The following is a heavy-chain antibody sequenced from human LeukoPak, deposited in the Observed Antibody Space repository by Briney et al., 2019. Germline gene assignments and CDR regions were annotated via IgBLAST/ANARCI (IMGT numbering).Heavy chain of an antibody. J-gene: IGHJ4*02. CDR3: ARVSGTTGPNYFDY. D-gene: IGHD1/OR15-1a*01. V-gene: IGHV1-18*01. CDR2: ISAYNGNT. CDR1: GYTFTSYG. Sequence: ASVKVSCKASGYTFTSYGISWVRQAPGQGLEWMGWISAYNGNTNYAQKLQGRVTMTTDTSTSTAYMELRSLRSDDTAVYYCARVSGTTGPNYFDYWGQGTLVTVSS.